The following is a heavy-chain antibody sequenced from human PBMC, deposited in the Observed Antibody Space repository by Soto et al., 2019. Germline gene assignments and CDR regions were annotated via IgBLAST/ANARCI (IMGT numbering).Heavy chain of an antibody. CDR3: ARGNLSFDFGS. Sequence: QIQLVESGGDVVQPGKSLRLSCAASGFNFGFFGMHWVRQAPGKGLEWVAFISGAGINTQYADSVRGRFTLSRDYSRKTLYRQMDSLSYKDTAIYSCARGNLSFDFGSWCLGNLVTVSS. CDR2: ISGAGINT. J-gene: IGHJ4*02. D-gene: IGHD1-26*01. V-gene: IGHV3-30*03. CDR1: GFNFGFFG.